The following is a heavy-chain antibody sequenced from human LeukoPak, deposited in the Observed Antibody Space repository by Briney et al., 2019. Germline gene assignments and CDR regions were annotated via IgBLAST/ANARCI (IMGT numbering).Heavy chain of an antibody. D-gene: IGHD4-23*01. V-gene: IGHV3-53*01. CDR3: ARVIRSGNYYFAY. J-gene: IGHJ4*02. Sequence: GGSLRLSCAASGFTVSLSYMSWVRQAPGRGLEWVSIIHSAGSTYYADSVRGRFTISRDNSKATLYLQMNSLKADDTAVYFCARVIRSGNYYFAYWGQGTLVTVSS. CDR1: GFTVSLSY. CDR2: IHSAGST.